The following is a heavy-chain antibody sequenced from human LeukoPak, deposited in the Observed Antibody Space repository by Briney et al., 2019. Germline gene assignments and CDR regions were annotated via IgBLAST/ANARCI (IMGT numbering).Heavy chain of an antibody. CDR1: GGSISSSSSY. CDR2: IYYSGTT. CDR3: ARVRGPSMIAVGY. D-gene: IGHD3-22*01. J-gene: IGHJ4*02. V-gene: IGHV4-39*07. Sequence: SETLSLTCTVSGGSISSSSSYWGWIRQPPGKGLEWIGTIYYSGTTYYNPSLKSRLTISVDTSKKQFSLNLSSVTAADTAVYYCARVRGPSMIAVGYWGQGTLVTVSS.